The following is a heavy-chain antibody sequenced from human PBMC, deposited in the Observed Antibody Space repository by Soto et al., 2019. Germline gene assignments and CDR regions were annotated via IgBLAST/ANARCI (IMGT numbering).Heavy chain of an antibody. CDR2: INAGNGNT. V-gene: IGHV1-3*01. CDR1: GYTFTSYA. Sequence: QVPLVQSGAEVKKPGASVKVSCKASGYTFTSYAMHWVRQAPGQRLEWMGWINAGNGNTKYSQKFQGRVTITRDTSASTAYMELSSLRSEDTAVYYCARGGELTTYYFDYWGQGTLVTVSS. D-gene: IGHD1-26*01. J-gene: IGHJ4*02. CDR3: ARGGELTTYYFDY.